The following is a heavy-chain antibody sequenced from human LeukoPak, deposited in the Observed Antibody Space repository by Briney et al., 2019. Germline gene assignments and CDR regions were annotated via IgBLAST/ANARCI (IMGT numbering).Heavy chain of an antibody. Sequence: GGSLRLSCAASGFTFFSFDMHWVRQAPGKGLEWVSLISKDGSNKYYGDSVKGRFTISRDNSRNTVYLQMNSLRSEDTAVYYCAGGYITIFRPVGYWGQGTLVTVSS. CDR2: ISKDGSNK. D-gene: IGHD3-9*01. J-gene: IGHJ4*02. V-gene: IGHV3-30-3*01. CDR3: AGGYITIFRPVGY. CDR1: GFTFFSFD.